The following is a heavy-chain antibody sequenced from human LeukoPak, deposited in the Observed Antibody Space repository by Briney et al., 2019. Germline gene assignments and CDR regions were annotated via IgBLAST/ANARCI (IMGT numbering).Heavy chain of an antibody. CDR2: ISSSSSYI. CDR3: ARDNSSGYLFDY. CDR1: GFTFGSYS. Sequence: GGSLRLSCAASGFTFGSYSMNWVRQAPGKGLEWVSSISSSSSYIYYADSVKGRFTISRDNAKNSLYLQMNSLRAEDTAVYYCARDNSSGYLFDYWGQGTLVTVSS. D-gene: IGHD3-22*01. J-gene: IGHJ4*02. V-gene: IGHV3-21*01.